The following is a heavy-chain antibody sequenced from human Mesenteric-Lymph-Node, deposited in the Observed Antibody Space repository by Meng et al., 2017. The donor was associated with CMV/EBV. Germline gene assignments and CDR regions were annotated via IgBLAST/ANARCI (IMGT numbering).Heavy chain of an antibody. J-gene: IGHJ4*02. V-gene: IGHV1-18*04. CDR3: ARRDYGGNSGLDDY. Sequence: ASGYSFSSYGVSWVRQAPGQGLELMGWISVYNGNTNYAQNFQGRVTMTTDTSTSTAYMELRSLRSDDTAVYFCARRDYGGNSGLDDYWGQGTLVTVSS. D-gene: IGHD4-23*01. CDR2: ISVYNGNT. CDR1: GYSFSSYG.